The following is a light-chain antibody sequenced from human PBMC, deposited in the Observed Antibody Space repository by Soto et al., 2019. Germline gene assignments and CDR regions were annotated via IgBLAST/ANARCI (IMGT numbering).Light chain of an antibody. CDR2: LAS. Sequence: EFVMCQSPATLSVSPGEGATLSCRASQAVNTRLAWYQHKPGQAPRLLIYLASNRAAGVPARFSGSGSGTDFTLTISDVEPEDFAVYYCHQRQSWPRTFGQGTKVDIK. J-gene: IGKJ1*01. CDR1: QAVNTR. CDR3: HQRQSWPRT. V-gene: IGKV3-11*01.